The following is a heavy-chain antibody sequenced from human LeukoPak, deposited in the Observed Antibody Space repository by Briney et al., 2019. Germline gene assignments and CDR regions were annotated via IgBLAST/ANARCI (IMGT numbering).Heavy chain of an antibody. CDR3: ARDRGRLMAYGDYVPDVIEY. V-gene: IGHV4-34*01. J-gene: IGHJ4*02. CDR2: INHSGST. Sequence: PSETLSLTCAVYGGSFSGYYWSWIRQPPGKGLEWIGEINHSGSTNYNPSLKSRVTISVDTSKNQFSLKLSSVTAADTAVYYCARDRGRLMAYGDYVPDVIEYWGQGTLVTVSS. CDR1: GGSFSGYY. D-gene: IGHD4-17*01.